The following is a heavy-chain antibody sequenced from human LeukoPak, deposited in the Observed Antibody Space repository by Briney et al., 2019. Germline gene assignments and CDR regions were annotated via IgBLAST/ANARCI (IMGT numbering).Heavy chain of an antibody. J-gene: IGHJ6*02. D-gene: IGHD2-2*01. CDR1: GFTFSSYA. CDR2: ISYDGSNK. CDR3: ANVEVPATLPTVPYYYYYGMAV. Sequence: GSLRLSCAASGFTFSSYAMHWVRQAPGKGLEWVAVISYDGSNKYYVDSVEGRFTISRDNSKNTVFLQMNSLRPEDTAVYYCANVEVPATLPTVPYYYYYGMAVWGQGTTVTVSS. V-gene: IGHV3-30*04.